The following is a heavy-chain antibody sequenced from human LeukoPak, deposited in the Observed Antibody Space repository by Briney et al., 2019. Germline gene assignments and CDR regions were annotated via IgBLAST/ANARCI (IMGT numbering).Heavy chain of an antibody. D-gene: IGHD1-26*01. CDR2: IKQDGGER. J-gene: IGHJ1*01. V-gene: IGHV3-7*01. CDR1: GFTFSTYW. CDR3: AREGGSYAEYFQH. Sequence: GGSLRLSCAASGFTFSTYWMTWVRQAPGKGLEWVANIKQDGGERHYVDSIKGRFTISRDNTKKTLYLQMNSLRAEDTAVYYCAREGGSYAEYFQHWGQGTLVTVSS.